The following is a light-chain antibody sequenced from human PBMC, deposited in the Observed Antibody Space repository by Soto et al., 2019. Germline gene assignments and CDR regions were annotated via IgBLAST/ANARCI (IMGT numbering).Light chain of an antibody. J-gene: IGKJ4*01. V-gene: IGKV1-12*01. CDR2: AAS. CDR3: QRYNNWPLT. CDR1: QGISSW. Sequence: DIQMTQSPSSVSASVGDRVTITCRASQGISSWLAWYQQKPGKAPKLLIYAASSLQSGVPSRFSGSRSGPEFTLTINSLQSEDFAIYYCQRYNNWPLTFGGGTKVESK.